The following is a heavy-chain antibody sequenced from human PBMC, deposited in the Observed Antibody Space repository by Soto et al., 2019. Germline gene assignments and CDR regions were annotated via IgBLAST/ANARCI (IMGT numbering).Heavy chain of an antibody. V-gene: IGHV2-5*01. Sequence: QITLKESGPTLGKPTQTLTVTCTFSGFSRSTSGAGVGWIRQSPGKAPEWLARISWKDEKRYNPGLKSRLTITKDTSKNQVVLTMTDLDPVDTATYFCAHRYGGNYYRWYFDSWGQGTLVTVSS. CDR3: AHRYGGNYYRWYFDS. CDR2: ISWKDEK. CDR1: GFSRSTSGAG. J-gene: IGHJ4*02. D-gene: IGHD1-26*01.